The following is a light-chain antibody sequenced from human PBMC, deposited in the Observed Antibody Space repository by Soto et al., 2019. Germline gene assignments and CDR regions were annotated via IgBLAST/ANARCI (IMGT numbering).Light chain of an antibody. J-gene: IGLJ1*01. CDR2: EVS. CDR1: SSDVGSYNL. V-gene: IGLV2-23*02. CDR3: CSYAGSSFYV. Sequence: QSVLTQPASVSGSPGQSITISCTGTSSDVGSYNLVSWYQQHPGKAPKLMIYEVSKRPSGVSNRFSGSKSGNTPSLTISGLQAEDEADYYCCSYAGSSFYVFGTGTKVTVL.